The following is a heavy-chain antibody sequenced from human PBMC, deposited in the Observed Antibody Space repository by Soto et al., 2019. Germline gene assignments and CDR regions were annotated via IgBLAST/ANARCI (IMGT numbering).Heavy chain of an antibody. CDR3: ASLFDYYGSGSYFSYGMDV. Sequence: KPSETLSLTCTVSGDSIRSGNHYWSWIRQPPGKGLEWIGSIYYSGSTYYNPSLKSRVTISVDTSKNQFSLKLSSVTAADTAVYYCASLFDYYGSGSYFSYGMDVWGQGTTVTVSS. J-gene: IGHJ6*02. V-gene: IGHV4-39*01. D-gene: IGHD3-10*01. CDR2: IYYSGST. CDR1: GDSIRSGNHY.